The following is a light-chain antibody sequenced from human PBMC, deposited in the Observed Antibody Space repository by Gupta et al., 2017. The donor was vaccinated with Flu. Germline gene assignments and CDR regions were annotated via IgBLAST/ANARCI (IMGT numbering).Light chain of an antibody. V-gene: IGLV5-45*02. CDR3: MIWHSSAWV. J-gene: IGLJ3*02. Sequence: QAVLTQPPSLSASPGASASLTCTSRSGINVGTYRIYWYQQKPGSPPQYLLRYKSDSDKQQGSGVPSRFSGSKDASANAGMLLISGLQSEDEADYYCMIWHSSAWVFGGGTKLTVL. CDR2: YKSDSDK. CDR1: SGINVGTYR.